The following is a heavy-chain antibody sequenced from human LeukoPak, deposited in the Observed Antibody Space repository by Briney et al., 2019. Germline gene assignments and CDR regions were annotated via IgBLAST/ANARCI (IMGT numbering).Heavy chain of an antibody. CDR2: IYSGGST. CDR3: AKAPPSGHTYYFDY. J-gene: IGHJ4*02. Sequence: GGSLRLSCAASGFTVSSNYMSWVRQAPGKGLEWVSVIYSGGSTYYADSVKGRFTISRDNSKNTLYLQMNSLRAEDTAVYYCAKAPPSGHTYYFDYWGQGTLVTVSS. D-gene: IGHD1-26*01. CDR1: GFTVSSNY. V-gene: IGHV3-66*01.